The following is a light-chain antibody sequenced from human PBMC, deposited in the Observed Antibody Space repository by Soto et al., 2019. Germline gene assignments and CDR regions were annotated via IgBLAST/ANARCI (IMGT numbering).Light chain of an antibody. CDR1: SSDVGGYNY. Sequence: QSALTQPASVSGSTGQSITISCTGTSSDVGGYNYVSWYQQHPGKAPKLMIYDVSNRPSGVSKRFSGSKSGNTASLTISGLQAEDEADYYCSSYTSSSTLFGGGTKLTVL. CDR3: SSYTSSSTL. CDR2: DVS. J-gene: IGLJ2*01. V-gene: IGLV2-14*01.